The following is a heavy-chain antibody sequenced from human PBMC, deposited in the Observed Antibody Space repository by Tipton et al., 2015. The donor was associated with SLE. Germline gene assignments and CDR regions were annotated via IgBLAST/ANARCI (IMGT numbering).Heavy chain of an antibody. V-gene: IGHV4-39*07. CDR3: ARIQAYEGFDP. CDR2: VYYSGST. D-gene: IGHD3-16*01. Sequence: GLVKPSETLSLICTVSGDSISANSYHWGWVRQPPGKGLEWIGNVYYSGSTYYSASLRSRVTISLDRSKNHFSLTLNSVTAADTAVYYCARIQAYEGFDPLRQVTRVTVSS. CDR1: GDSISANSYH. J-gene: IGHJ5*02.